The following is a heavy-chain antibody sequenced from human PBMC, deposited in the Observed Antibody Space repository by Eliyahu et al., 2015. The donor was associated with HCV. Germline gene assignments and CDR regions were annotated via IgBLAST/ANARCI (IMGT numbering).Heavy chain of an antibody. CDR1: GASFSGYY. V-gene: IGHV4-34*01. CDR2: INHSGST. CDR3: ARGFDYGDYGWFDP. Sequence: QVQLQQWGAGLLKPSETLFLTCXVYGASFSGYYWSWIRQPPGKGLEWIGEINHSGSTNYNPSLKSRVTISVDTSKNQFSLKLSSVTAADTAVYYCARGFDYGDYGWFDPWGQGTLVTVSS. J-gene: IGHJ5*02. D-gene: IGHD4-17*01.